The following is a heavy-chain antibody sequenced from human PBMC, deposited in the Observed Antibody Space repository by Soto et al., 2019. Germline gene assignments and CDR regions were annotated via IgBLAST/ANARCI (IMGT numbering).Heavy chain of an antibody. CDR2: IYYSGTT. J-gene: IGHJ4*02. Sequence: SETLSLTCTVSGDSITSNSYFWAWIRQPPGKGLEWIGSIYYSGTTYYNPSLKSRVTISVDRSKNQFSLKLSSVTAANTAVYYCATDTYYHDSSGYYIFDYWGQGTLVTVSS. D-gene: IGHD3-22*01. CDR1: GDSITSNSYF. V-gene: IGHV4-39*02. CDR3: ATDTYYHDSSGYYIFDY.